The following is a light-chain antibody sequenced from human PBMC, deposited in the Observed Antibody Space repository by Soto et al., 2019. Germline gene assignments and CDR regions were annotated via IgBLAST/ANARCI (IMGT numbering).Light chain of an antibody. CDR1: QSVSSNF. J-gene: IGKJ5*01. V-gene: IGKV3-20*01. CDR2: AAS. Sequence: EIVLTQSPGTLSLSPGERATLSCRASQSVSSNFLAWFQQQPGQAPRLLVYAASRRVTGIPDRFSGSGSGTDFTLTISRLEPEDFAVYLCQQYGGSPITVGQETRLEIK. CDR3: QQYGGSPIT.